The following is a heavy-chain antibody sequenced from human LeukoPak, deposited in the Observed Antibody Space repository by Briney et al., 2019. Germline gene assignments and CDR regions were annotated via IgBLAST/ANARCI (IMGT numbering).Heavy chain of an antibody. CDR3: ARVVWFGDNGAFDI. Sequence: SETLSLTCTVSGGSISSYYWSWIRQPPGKGLEWIGRIYTSGSTNYNPSLKSRVTMSVDTSKNQFSLKLSSVTAADTAVYYCARVVWFGDNGAFDIWGQGTMVTVSS. CDR1: GGSISSYY. D-gene: IGHD3-10*01. V-gene: IGHV4-4*07. CDR2: IYTSGST. J-gene: IGHJ3*02.